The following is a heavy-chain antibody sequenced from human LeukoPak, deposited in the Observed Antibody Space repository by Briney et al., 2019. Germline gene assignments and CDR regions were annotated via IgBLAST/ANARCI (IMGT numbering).Heavy chain of an antibody. V-gene: IGHV4-34*01. D-gene: IGHD5-18*01. Sequence: PSETLSLTCTVSGGSISSYYWSWIRQPPGKGLEWIGEINHSGSTNYNPSLKSRVTISVDTSKNQFSLKLSSVTAADTAVYYCARRRGDTGFDYWGQGTLVTVSS. CDR2: INHSGST. CDR1: GGSISSYY. CDR3: ARRRGDTGFDY. J-gene: IGHJ4*02.